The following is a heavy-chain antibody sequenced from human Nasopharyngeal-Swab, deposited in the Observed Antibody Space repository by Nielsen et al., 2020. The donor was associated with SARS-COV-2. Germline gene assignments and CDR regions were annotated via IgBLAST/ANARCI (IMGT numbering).Heavy chain of an antibody. CDR1: GYSFTSYW. CDR2: IDPSDSYT. Sequence: KVSCKGSGYSFTSYWISWVRQMPGKGLEWMGRIDPSDSYTNYSPSFQGHVTISADKSISTAYLQWSSLKASDTAMYYCARVGRYCSGGSCHSGYWGQGTLVTVSS. J-gene: IGHJ4*02. D-gene: IGHD2-15*01. CDR3: ARVGRYCSGGSCHSGY. V-gene: IGHV5-10-1*01.